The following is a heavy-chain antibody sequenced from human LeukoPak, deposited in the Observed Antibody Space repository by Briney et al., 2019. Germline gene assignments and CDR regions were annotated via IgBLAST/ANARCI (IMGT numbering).Heavy chain of an antibody. CDR2: IWYDGSNK. D-gene: IGHD5-18*01. CDR3: AKVGRGYSYGYFDY. CDR1: GFTFSSYG. V-gene: IGHV3-33*06. Sequence: GGSLRLSCAASGFTFSSYGMHWVRQAPGKGLEWVAAIWYDGSNKYYADSVKGRFTISRDNSKNTLYLQMNSLRAEDTAVYYCAKVGRGYSYGYFDYWGQGTLVTVSS. J-gene: IGHJ4*02.